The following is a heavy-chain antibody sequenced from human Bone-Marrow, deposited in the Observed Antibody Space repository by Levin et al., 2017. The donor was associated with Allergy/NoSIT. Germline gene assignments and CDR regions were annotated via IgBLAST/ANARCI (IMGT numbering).Heavy chain of an antibody. V-gene: IGHV1-8*01. Sequence: GESLKISCKASGYTFTSYDINWVRQATGQGLEWMGWMNPNSGNTGYAQKFQGRVTMTRNTSISTAYMELSSLRSEDTAVYYCARSAAAVTSSHYFDYWGQGTLVTVSS. D-gene: IGHD4-17*01. CDR3: ARSAAAVTSSHYFDY. CDR1: GYTFTSYD. CDR2: MNPNSGNT. J-gene: IGHJ4*02.